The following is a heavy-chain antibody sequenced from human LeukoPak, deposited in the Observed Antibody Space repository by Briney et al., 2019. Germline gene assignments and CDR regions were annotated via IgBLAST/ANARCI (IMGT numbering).Heavy chain of an antibody. CDR2: IKSKTGGGTT. V-gene: IGHV3-15*01. J-gene: IGHJ4*02. Sequence: GGSLRLSCAASGFTFSNAWMTWVRQAPGKGLEWVGRIKSKTGGGTTDYAAPVKGRFTISRDDSKNTLYLQRNSLKTEDTAVYYRTTAIIYHVGYWGQGTLVTVSS. CDR1: GFTFSNAW. D-gene: IGHD5-12*01. CDR3: TTAIIYHVGY.